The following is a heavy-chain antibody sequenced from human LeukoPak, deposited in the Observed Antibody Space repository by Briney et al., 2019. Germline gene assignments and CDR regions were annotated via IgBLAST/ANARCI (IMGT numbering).Heavy chain of an antibody. J-gene: IGHJ3*02. D-gene: IGHD2-2*02. CDR1: GFTFSSYA. CDR3: AKGGSTGCYSGTCAFDM. CDR2: ILYVGSNE. V-gene: IGHV3-30-3*01. Sequence: PGGSLRLSCAASGFTFSSYAFHWVRQAPGKGLEWVAVILYVGSNEYYADSVKGRFTISRDNSKNTLFLQMSTLRAEDTAVYYCAKGGSTGCYSGTCAFDMWGQGTLVTVSS.